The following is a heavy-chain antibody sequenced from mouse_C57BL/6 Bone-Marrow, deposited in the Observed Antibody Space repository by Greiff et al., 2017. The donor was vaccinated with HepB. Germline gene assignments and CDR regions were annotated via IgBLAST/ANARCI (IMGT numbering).Heavy chain of an antibody. D-gene: IGHD2-5*01. J-gene: IGHJ4*01. CDR3: ARFGLAYYSNGGYAMDY. Sequence: QVQLKQPGAELVKPGASVKMSCKASGYTFTSYWITWVKQRPGQGLEWIGDIYPGSGSTNYNEKFKSKATLTVDTSSSTAYMQLSSLTSEDSAVYYCARFGLAYYSNGGYAMDYWGQGTSVTVSS. CDR2: IYPGSGST. V-gene: IGHV1-55*01. CDR1: GYTFTSYW.